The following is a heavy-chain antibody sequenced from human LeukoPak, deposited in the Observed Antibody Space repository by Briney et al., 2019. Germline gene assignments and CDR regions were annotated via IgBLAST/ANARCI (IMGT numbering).Heavy chain of an antibody. J-gene: IGHJ5*02. Sequence: SETLSLTCTVSGGSISSYYWSWIRQPPGKGLEWIGEINHSGSTNYNPSLKSRVTISVDTSKNQFSLKLSSVTAADTAVYYCARGYCSGGSCRQFDPWGQGTLVTVSS. CDR3: ARGYCSGGSCRQFDP. CDR2: INHSGST. D-gene: IGHD2-15*01. CDR1: GGSISSYY. V-gene: IGHV4-34*01.